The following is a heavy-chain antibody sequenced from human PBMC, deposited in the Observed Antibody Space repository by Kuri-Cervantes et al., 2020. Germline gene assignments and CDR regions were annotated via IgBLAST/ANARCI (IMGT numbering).Heavy chain of an antibody. CDR1: GGSFSGYY. CDR2: INHSGST. Sequence: SETLSLTCAVYGGSFSGYYWSWIRQPPGKGLEWIGEINHSGSTNYNPSLKSRVTISVDTSKNPFSLKLSSVTAADTAVYYCVRVRPYGDHFDYWGQGTLVTVSS. CDR3: VRVRPYGDHFDY. V-gene: IGHV4-34*01. D-gene: IGHD3-10*01. J-gene: IGHJ4*02.